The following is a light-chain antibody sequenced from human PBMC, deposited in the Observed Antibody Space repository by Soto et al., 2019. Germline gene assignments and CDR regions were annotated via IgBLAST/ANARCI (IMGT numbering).Light chain of an antibody. Sequence: DIPMTQSPSSLSASVGDRVTITCRASQSISSYLNWYQQKPGKALKLLIYAASSLQSGVPSRFSGSESGTDFTLTISSLQPEDFATYYCQQSYSTVTFGQGTKVEIK. CDR3: QQSYSTVT. V-gene: IGKV1-39*01. CDR2: AAS. J-gene: IGKJ1*01. CDR1: QSISSY.